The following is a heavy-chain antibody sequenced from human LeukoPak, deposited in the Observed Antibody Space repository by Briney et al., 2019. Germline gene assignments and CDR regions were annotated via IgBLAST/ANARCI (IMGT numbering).Heavy chain of an antibody. J-gene: IGHJ4*02. CDR3: ARHGSTDYFDY. CDR1: GGSINSTTSY. Sequence: SETLSLTCAVSGGSINSTTSYWGWIRQPPGKGLEWIGRIYYSGSTFYNPSLKSRVTISVDTSKNQLSLRLSSVTAADTAVYYCARHGSTDYFDYWGQGTLVTVSS. D-gene: IGHD2-2*03. V-gene: IGHV4-39*01. CDR2: IYYSGST.